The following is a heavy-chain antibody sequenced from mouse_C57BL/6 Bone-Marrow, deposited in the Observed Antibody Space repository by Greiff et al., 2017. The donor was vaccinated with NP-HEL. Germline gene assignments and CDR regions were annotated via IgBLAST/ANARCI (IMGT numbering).Heavy chain of an antibody. J-gene: IGHJ4*01. CDR1: GYTFTSYW. CDR3: ARNYYGSSSYAMDY. D-gene: IGHD1-1*01. CDR2: INPSSGYT. Sequence: QVQRVESGAELAKPGASVKLSCKASGYTFTSYWMHWVKQRPGQGLEWIGYINPSSGYTKYNQKFKDKATLTADKSSSTAYMQLSSLTYEDSAVYYCARNYYGSSSYAMDYWGQGTSVTVSS. V-gene: IGHV1-7*01.